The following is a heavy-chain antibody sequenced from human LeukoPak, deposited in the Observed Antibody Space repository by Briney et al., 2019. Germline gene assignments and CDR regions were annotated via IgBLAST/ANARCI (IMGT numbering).Heavy chain of an antibody. CDR1: GGSISSYY. Sequence: SSETLSLTCTVSGGSISSYYWSWIRQPPGKGLEWIGYIYYSGSTNYNPSLKSRVTVSMDTSKNQFSLKVNSVTAADTAFYYCARAYSSSWYWNWFDPWGQGTLVTVSS. D-gene: IGHD6-13*01. CDR3: ARAYSSSWYWNWFDP. CDR2: IYYSGST. J-gene: IGHJ5*02. V-gene: IGHV4-59*08.